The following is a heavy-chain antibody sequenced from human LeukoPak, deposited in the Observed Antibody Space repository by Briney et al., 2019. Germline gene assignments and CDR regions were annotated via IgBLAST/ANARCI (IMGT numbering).Heavy chain of an antibody. D-gene: IGHD3-10*01. CDR2: ISSSGSTI. Sequence: GGSLRLSCAASGFTFSDYYMSWIRRAPGKGLEWVSYISSSGSTIYYADSVKGRFTISRDNAKNSLYLQMNSLRAEDSAVYYCARDSEWFGVDGLDYWGQGTLVTVSS. J-gene: IGHJ4*02. V-gene: IGHV3-11*01. CDR1: GFTFSDYY. CDR3: ARDSEWFGVDGLDY.